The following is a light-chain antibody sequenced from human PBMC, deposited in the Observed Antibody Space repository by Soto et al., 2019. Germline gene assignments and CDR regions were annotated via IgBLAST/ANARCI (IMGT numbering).Light chain of an antibody. V-gene: IGKV3-15*01. CDR2: GVS. CDR3: QQYNKWPSLT. J-gene: IGKJ4*01. Sequence: EIVMTQSPATLSVSPGKRATLSCRASRYMSNALVWYQQKPGQAPRLLIYGVSTRATGIPARFSGSGSGTEFTLTISSLQSEDSAVYYCQQYNKWPSLTFGGGTKVDIK. CDR1: RYMSNA.